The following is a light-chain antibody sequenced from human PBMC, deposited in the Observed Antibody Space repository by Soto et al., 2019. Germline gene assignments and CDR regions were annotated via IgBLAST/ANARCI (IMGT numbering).Light chain of an antibody. CDR3: SSYGGSSTL. V-gene: IGLV2-14*03. J-gene: IGLJ3*02. CDR1: SSDIGSYNY. CDR2: DVS. Sequence: QSALTQPASLSGSPGQSITISCTGTSSDIGSYNYVSWYQQHPGKAPKLMIFDVSYRPSGISDRFSGSKSGNTASLPISGRQPEDEADYYCSSYGGSSTLFGGGTKLTVL.